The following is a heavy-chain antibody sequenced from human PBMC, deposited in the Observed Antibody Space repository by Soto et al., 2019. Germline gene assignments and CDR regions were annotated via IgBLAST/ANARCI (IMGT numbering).Heavy chain of an antibody. J-gene: IGHJ4*02. V-gene: IGHV1-69*02. CDR2: IIPMLGMS. CDR1: EDTFNFYT. Sequence: QVQLVQSGAEVKTPGSSVKVSCTASEDTFNFYTLSWVRQAPGQGLEWMGRIIPMLGMSNYAQKFQGRVTMIADKSTRTVYMVLSGLRSEDTALYYCATNYGSGSTHFDNWGQGTLVTVSS. CDR3: ATNYGSGSTHFDN. D-gene: IGHD3-10*01.